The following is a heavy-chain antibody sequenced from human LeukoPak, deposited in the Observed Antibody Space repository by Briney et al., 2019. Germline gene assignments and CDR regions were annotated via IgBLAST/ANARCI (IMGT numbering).Heavy chain of an antibody. CDR2: ISAYNGNT. CDR3: ARSPYDFWSGYYGY. J-gene: IGHJ4*02. CDR1: GYTFTSYG. V-gene: IGHV1-18*01. Sequence: ASVKVSCKASGYTFTSYGISWVRQAPGQGLEWMGWISAYNGNTNYAQKLQGRVTMTTDTSTGTAYMELRSLRSDDTAVYYCARSPYDFWSGYYGYWGQGTLVTVSS. D-gene: IGHD3-3*01.